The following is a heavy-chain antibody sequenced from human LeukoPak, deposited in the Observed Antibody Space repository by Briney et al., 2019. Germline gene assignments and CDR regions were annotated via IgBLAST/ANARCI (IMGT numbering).Heavy chain of an antibody. CDR2: INHSGST. J-gene: IGHJ5*02. CDR3: ARHATHPNYYGSGSDWFDP. Sequence: SETLSLTCAVYGGSFSGYYWSWIRQPPGKGLEWIGEINHSGSTNYNPSLKSRVTISVDTSKNQFSLKLSSVTAADTAVYYCARHATHPNYYGSGSDWFDPWGRGTLVTVSS. CDR1: GGSFSGYY. D-gene: IGHD3-10*01. V-gene: IGHV4-34*01.